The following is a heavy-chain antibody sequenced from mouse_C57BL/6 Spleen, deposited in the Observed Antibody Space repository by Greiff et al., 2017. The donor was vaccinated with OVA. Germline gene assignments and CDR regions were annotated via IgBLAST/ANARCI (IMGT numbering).Heavy chain of an antibody. V-gene: IGHV1-15*01. CDR3: TPYYKVWFAY. J-gene: IGHJ3*01. Sequence: VHLVESGAELVRPGASVTLSCKASGYTFTDYEMHWVKQTPVHGLEWIGAIDPETGGTAYNQKFKGKAILTADKSSSTAYMELRSLTSEDSAVYYCTPYYKVWFAYWGQGTLVTVSA. CDR1: GYTFTDYE. D-gene: IGHD2-12*01. CDR2: IDPETGGT.